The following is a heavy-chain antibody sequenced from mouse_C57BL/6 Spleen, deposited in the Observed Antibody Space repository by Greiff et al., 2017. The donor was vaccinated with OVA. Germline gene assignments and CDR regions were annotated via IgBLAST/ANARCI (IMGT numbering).Heavy chain of an antibody. CDR2: IYPGDGDT. V-gene: IGHV1-82*01. D-gene: IGHD2-3*01. J-gene: IGHJ2*01. CDR3: ARGGYYDQRYYFDY. Sequence: QVQLQQSGPELVKPGASVKISCKASGYAFSSSWMNWVKQRPGKGLEWIGRIYPGDGDTNYNGKFKGKATLTADKSSSTAYMQLSSLTSEDSAVYCCARGGYYDQRYYFDYWGQGTTLTVAS. CDR1: GYAFSSSW.